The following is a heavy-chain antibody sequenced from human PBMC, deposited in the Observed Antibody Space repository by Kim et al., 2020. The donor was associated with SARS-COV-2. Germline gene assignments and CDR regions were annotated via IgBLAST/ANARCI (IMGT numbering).Heavy chain of an antibody. J-gene: IGHJ4*01. CDR1: GFSFSRSS. CDR2: LSYDGNNK. CDR3: TRYPFDYVSYSGYFAF. V-gene: IGHV3-30*04. D-gene: IGHD3-9*01. Sequence: GGSLRLSCGASGFSFSRSSMHWVRQAPGKGLEWVAVLSYDGNNKFYANSVKGRFTISRDNSKDTMYLQMISLRAEDTAVYDCTRYPFDYVSYSGYFAFWG.